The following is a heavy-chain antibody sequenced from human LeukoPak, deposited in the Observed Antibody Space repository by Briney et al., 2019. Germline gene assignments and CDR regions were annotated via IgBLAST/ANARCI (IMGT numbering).Heavy chain of an antibody. D-gene: IGHD4/OR15-4a*01. CDR1: GGSFSGYY. V-gene: IGHV4-34*09. CDR3: ARAAWRGTNSRDAFDI. Sequence: SETLSLTCAVYGGSFSGYYWSWLRQSPGKGLEWIGYISYSGTTYYNPSLKSRITISLDTSKNQFSLELSSVTAADTAVYYCARAAWRGTNSRDAFDIWGQGTLVSVSS. J-gene: IGHJ4*02. CDR2: ISYSGTT.